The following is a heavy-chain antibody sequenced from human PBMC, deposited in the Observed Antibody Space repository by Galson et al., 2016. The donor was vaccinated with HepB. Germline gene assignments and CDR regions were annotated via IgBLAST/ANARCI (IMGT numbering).Heavy chain of an antibody. CDR3: ARPRGYDNYFDY. Sequence: QSGAEVKKPGESLKISCKDSGNSFATNWIGWVRQMPGKGLEWMGIIYPGDSDARYSPSFQGQVTISADKSISTAYLQWSSLRASDTAMYFCARPRGYDNYFDYWGQGTLVTVSP. CDR2: IYPGDSDA. V-gene: IGHV5-51*01. D-gene: IGHD5-12*01. CDR1: GNSFATNW. J-gene: IGHJ4*02.